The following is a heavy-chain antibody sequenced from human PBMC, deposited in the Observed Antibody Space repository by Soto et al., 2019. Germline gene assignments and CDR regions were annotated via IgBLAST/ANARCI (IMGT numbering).Heavy chain of an antibody. V-gene: IGHV3-33*01. Sequence: PGGSLRHSCAASGFTFSSYGMHWVRQAPGKGLEWVAVIWYDGSNKYYADSVKGRFTISRDNSKNTLYLQMNSLRAEETAVYYCARDHLNAFWDWNDDDGPPDSYYGMDVWGQGTTVTISS. CDR1: GFTFSSYG. J-gene: IGHJ6*02. D-gene: IGHD1-1*01. CDR3: ARDHLNAFWDWNDDDGPPDSYYGMDV. CDR2: IWYDGSNK.